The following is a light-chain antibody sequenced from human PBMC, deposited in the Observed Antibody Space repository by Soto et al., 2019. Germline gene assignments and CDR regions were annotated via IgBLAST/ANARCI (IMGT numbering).Light chain of an antibody. V-gene: IGLV2-14*01. J-gene: IGLJ1*01. CDR1: SNDIGGYNF. CDR2: DVT. CDR3: SSYAGSDTFV. Sequence: QSVLTQPASVAGSPGQSITIPCNGTSNDIGGYNFVSWFQQHPGKAPKLLICDVTRRPSGVSDRFSGSKSGNTASLTISGLHAEDEADYYCSSYAGSDTFVFGTGTKVTVL.